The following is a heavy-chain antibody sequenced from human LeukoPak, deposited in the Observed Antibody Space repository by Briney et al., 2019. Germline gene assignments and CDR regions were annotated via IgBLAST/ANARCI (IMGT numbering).Heavy chain of an antibody. J-gene: IGHJ4*01. D-gene: IGHD2-2*01. CDR2: IYHSGST. V-gene: IGHV4-30-2*01. CDR1: GGSISSGGYS. CDR3: ASCMGSSNSCYDFDY. Sequence: SQTLSLTCAVSGGSISSGGYSSSWIRQPPGKGLESFGYIYHSGSTYYNPSLKSRVTISVDRSKNQFSLKLSSVTAADTAVYYCASCMGSSNSCYDFDYWGQGNLVTVSS.